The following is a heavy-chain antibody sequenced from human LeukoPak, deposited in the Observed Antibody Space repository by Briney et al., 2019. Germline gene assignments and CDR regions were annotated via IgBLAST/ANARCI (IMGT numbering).Heavy chain of an antibody. J-gene: IGHJ4*02. CDR2: ISYDGSNK. CDR3: ARGGAHSSSNCDY. CDR1: GFTFSDYG. V-gene: IGHV3-30*03. D-gene: IGHD6-13*01. Sequence: PGGSLRLSCAASGFTFSDYGMHWARQAPGKGLEWVTVISYDGSNKYYGDSVKGRFTISRDNSKNTLYPQMNSLRVEDTAVYYCARGGAHSSSNCDYWGQGTLVTVSS.